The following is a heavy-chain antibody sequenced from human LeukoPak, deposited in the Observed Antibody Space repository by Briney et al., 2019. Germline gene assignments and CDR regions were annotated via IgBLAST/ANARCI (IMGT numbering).Heavy chain of an antibody. J-gene: IGHJ6*02. CDR2: ISSSGSTI. V-gene: IGHV3-11*01. D-gene: IGHD2-2*01. Sequence: PGGSLRLSCAASGFTFSDYYMSWIRQAPGKGLEWVSYISSSGSTIYYADSVKGRFTISRDNAKNSLYLQMNSLRAEDTAVYYCAREWAVYCSSTSCLTDGMDVWGQGTTVTVSS. CDR3: AREWAVYCSSTSCLTDGMDV. CDR1: GFTFSDYY.